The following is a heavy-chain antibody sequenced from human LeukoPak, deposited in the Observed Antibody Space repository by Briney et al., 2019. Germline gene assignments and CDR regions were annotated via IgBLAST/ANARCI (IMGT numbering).Heavy chain of an antibody. CDR1: VYTFTSYD. CDR2: MNPNSGNT. D-gene: IGHD2-15*01. J-gene: IGHJ4*02. Sequence: ASVKVSCKASVYTFTSYDINWVRQATGQGLEWMGWMNPNSGNTGYTQKFQGRVTMTRNTSISTAYMELSSLRSEDTAVYYCARGRYCSGGSCYADFDYWGQGTLVTVSS. V-gene: IGHV1-8*01. CDR3: ARGRYCSGGSCYADFDY.